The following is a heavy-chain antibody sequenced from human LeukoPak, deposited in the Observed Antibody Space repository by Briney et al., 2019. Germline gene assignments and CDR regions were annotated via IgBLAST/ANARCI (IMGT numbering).Heavy chain of an antibody. J-gene: IGHJ6*03. Sequence: SETLSLTCTVSGGSISSSSYYWGWIRQPPGKGLEWIGSIYYSGSTYYNPSLKSRVTISVDTSKNQFSLRLSSVTAADTAVYYCARVGDGYRNGYYYYYYMDVWGKGTTVTISS. CDR1: GGSISSSSYY. V-gene: IGHV4-39*07. CDR3: ARVGDGYRNGYYYYYYMDV. CDR2: IYYSGST. D-gene: IGHD5-24*01.